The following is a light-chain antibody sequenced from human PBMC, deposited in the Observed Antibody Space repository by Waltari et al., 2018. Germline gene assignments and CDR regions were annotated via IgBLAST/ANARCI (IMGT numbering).Light chain of an antibody. J-gene: IGKJ2*01. CDR2: LGS. CDR1: QSLLHSNGYNY. Sequence: DIVMTQSPVSLPVTPGEPASIPCRSSQSLLHSNGYNYLDWYLQKPGQSPHLLIYLGSNRASGVPDRFSGSGSGTDFTLKISRVEAEDVGIYYCMQALQTPYTFGQGTKLEIK. V-gene: IGKV2-28*01. CDR3: MQALQTPYT.